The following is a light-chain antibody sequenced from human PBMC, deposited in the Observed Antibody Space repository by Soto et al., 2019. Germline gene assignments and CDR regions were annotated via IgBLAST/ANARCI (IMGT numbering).Light chain of an antibody. Sequence: DIQMTQSPSSLSASVGDTITITCRASQRVSTFLNWYQQKPGKAPKFLIYAASSLQSGVPSRFSGRGSGTEFHLSISGLQPDDFSTYYCQQSYNTPRTVGQGTKVE. J-gene: IGKJ1*01. CDR2: AAS. CDR3: QQSYNTPRT. CDR1: QRVSTF. V-gene: IGKV1-39*01.